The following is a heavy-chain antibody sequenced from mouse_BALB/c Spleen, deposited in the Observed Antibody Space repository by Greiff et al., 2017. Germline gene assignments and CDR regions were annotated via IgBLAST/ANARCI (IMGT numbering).Heavy chain of an antibody. D-gene: IGHD2-4*01. CDR3: TRAKSTMITTGGFAY. V-gene: IGHV1S22*01. CDR2: IYPGSGST. J-gene: IGHJ3*01. CDR1: GYTFTSYW. Sequence: LQQPGSELVRPGASVKLSCKASGYTFTSYWMHWVKQRPGQGLEWIGNIYPGSGSTNYDEKFKSKATLTVDTSSSTAYMQLSSLTSEDSAVYYCTRAKSTMITTGGFAYWGQGTLVTVSA.